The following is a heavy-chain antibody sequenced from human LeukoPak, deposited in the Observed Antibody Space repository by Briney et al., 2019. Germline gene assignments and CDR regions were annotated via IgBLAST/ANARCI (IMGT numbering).Heavy chain of an antibody. Sequence: GGSLRLSCAAFGFTVSSNYMSWVRQAPGKGLEWVSVIFGGGGTYYGDSVRGRFTISRDNAKNTLYLQMNSLRAEDTAVYYCAKGSYYCSSNSCPQYYYYMDVWGKGTTVTVSS. J-gene: IGHJ6*03. CDR3: AKGSYYCSSNSCPQYYYYMDV. CDR1: GFTVSSNY. V-gene: IGHV3-53*01. D-gene: IGHD2-2*01. CDR2: IFGGGGT.